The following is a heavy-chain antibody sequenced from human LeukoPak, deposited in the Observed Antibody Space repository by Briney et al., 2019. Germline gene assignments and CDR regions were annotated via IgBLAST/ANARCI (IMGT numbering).Heavy chain of an antibody. Sequence: GGSLRLSCAASGFTFNNYNINWVRQAPGKGLEWVSSISSSSSYIYYADSVKGRFTISRDNSKNTLYLQMNSLRAEDTAVYYCAKGAYYDSSGYWNYYYMDVWGKGTTVTISS. V-gene: IGHV3-21*04. CDR2: ISSSSSYI. CDR1: GFTFNNYN. D-gene: IGHD3-22*01. J-gene: IGHJ6*03. CDR3: AKGAYYDSSGYWNYYYMDV.